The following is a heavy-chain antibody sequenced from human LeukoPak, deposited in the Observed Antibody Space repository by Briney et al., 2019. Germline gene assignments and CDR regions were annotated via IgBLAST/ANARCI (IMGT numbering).Heavy chain of an antibody. Sequence: GRSLRLSCVVSGLRFRNYGMHWVRQAPGKGLEWVAVIYYDGSNQYYADSVKGRFTVSRDNAKNALYLQMDSLRAEDTAVYYCATDRNSGKYYDYWGQGTLVTVSS. CDR2: IYYDGSNQ. CDR1: GLRFRNYG. D-gene: IGHD1-26*01. J-gene: IGHJ4*02. CDR3: ATDRNSGKYYDY. V-gene: IGHV3-33*01.